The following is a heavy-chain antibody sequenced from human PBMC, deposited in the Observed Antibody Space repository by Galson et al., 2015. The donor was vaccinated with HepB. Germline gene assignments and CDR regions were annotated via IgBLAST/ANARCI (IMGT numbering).Heavy chain of an antibody. CDR1: GFTFRGYS. Sequence: SLRLSCAASGFTFRGYSMNWVRQAPGKGLEWVSSISGTSSYIYYADSVKGRFTITRDNAKNSLYLQMNSLRAEDTAVYYCASGGFGGLSWGQGTLVTVSS. CDR2: ISGTSSYI. J-gene: IGHJ5*02. CDR3: ASGGFGGLS. V-gene: IGHV3-21*01. D-gene: IGHD3-10*01.